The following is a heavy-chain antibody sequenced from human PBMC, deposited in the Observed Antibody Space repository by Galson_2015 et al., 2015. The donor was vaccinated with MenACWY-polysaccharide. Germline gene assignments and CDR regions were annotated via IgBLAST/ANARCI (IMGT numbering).Heavy chain of an antibody. CDR3: AHFKVLIHVFDI. CDR2: TYWNEGK. Sequence: PAMVKPTQTLTLPCNFSGFSLTNAGVAGGWIRQPPGKALEWLALTYWNEGKRYSPRLESRLTITKATTKNQVALTMTNMDPVDTGTYYCAHFKVLIHVFDIWGQGTTVTVSS. CDR1: GFSLTNAGVA. J-gene: IGHJ3*02. V-gene: IGHV2-5*01.